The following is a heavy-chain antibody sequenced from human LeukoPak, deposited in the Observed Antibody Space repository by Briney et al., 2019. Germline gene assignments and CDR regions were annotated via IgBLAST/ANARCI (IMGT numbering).Heavy chain of an antibody. CDR2: ISSSSSYI. V-gene: IGHV3-21*01. Sequence: GGSLRLSCAASGFTFSSYSMNWVRQAPGKGLEWVSSISSSSSYIYYADSVKGRFTISRDNAKNSLYLQMNSLRAEDTALYYCARDLWPRSWGGSYPNWFDPWGQGTLVTVSS. D-gene: IGHD1-26*01. CDR3: ARDLWPRSWGGSYPNWFDP. J-gene: IGHJ5*02. CDR1: GFTFSSYS.